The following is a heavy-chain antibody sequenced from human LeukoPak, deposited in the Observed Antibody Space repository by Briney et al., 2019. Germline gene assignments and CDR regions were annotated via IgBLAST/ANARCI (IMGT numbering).Heavy chain of an antibody. CDR2: ISGSGGST. J-gene: IGHJ4*02. Sequence: GGSLRLSCAASGFTFSSYAMSWVRQAPGKGLEWVSAISGSGGSTYYADSVKGRFTISRDNSKNTLYLQMNSLRAEDTAVYYRAKARIPQVAGTRYYFDYWGQGTLVTVSS. CDR1: GFTFSSYA. CDR3: AKARIPQVAGTRYYFDY. D-gene: IGHD6-19*01. V-gene: IGHV3-23*01.